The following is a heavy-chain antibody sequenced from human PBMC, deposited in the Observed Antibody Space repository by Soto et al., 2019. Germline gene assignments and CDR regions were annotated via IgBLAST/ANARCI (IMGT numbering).Heavy chain of an antibody. CDR3: ARLRSRHGDPPDYYYYYGMDV. CDR1: GGSISSSSYY. D-gene: IGHD4-17*01. J-gene: IGHJ6*02. V-gene: IGHV4-39*01. CDR2: IYYSGST. Sequence: QLQLQESGPGLVKPSETLSLTCTVSGGSISSSSYYWGWIRQPPGKGLEWIGSIYYSGSTYYNPSLKSRVTISVATSKNPFSLKLSSVTAADTAVYYCARLRSRHGDPPDYYYYYGMDVWGQGTTVTVSS.